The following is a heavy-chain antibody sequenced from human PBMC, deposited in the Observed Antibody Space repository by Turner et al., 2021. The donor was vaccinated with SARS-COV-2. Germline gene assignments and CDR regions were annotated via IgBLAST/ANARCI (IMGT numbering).Heavy chain of an antibody. Sequence: QVQLVQSGAEVKKPGSSVKVSCKASGGTFSSYAISWVRQAPGQGLEWMGGMIPSFDTTNYAQKFQGRVTITADKSTSTAYMELSGLRSEDTAVYYCARDRDYDSSGYWEQSGGQGTLVTVSS. D-gene: IGHD3-22*01. J-gene: IGHJ4*02. CDR2: MIPSFDTT. V-gene: IGHV1-69*06. CDR1: GGTFSSYA. CDR3: ARDRDYDSSGYWEQS.